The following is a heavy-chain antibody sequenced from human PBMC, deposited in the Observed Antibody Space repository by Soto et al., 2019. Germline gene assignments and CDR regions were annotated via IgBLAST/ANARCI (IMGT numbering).Heavy chain of an antibody. CDR3: VRGKVNFDF. CDR2: IYQSGNT. Sequence: SETLSLTCIVSNYSISSGYHWGWIRQPPGKGLEGIGTIYQSGNTYQNPSLKSRVILSIDTSKNQFSLNLRNVTAADTAVYYCVRGKVNFDFWGRGILVTVSS. CDR1: NYSISSGYH. J-gene: IGHJ4*02. V-gene: IGHV4-38-2*02.